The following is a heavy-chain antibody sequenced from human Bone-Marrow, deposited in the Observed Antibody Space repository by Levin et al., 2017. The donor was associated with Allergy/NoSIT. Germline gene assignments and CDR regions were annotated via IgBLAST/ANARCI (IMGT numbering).Heavy chain of an antibody. CDR3: ARVGYSYGNFDY. CDR2: IWYDGSNK. Sequence: GGSLRLSCAASGFTFSSYGMHWVRQAPGKGLEWVAVIWYDGSNKYYADSVKGRFTISRDNSKNTLYLQMNSLRAEDTAVYYCARVGYSYGNFDYWGQGTLVTVSS. V-gene: IGHV3-33*01. D-gene: IGHD5-18*01. CDR1: GFTFSSYG. J-gene: IGHJ4*02.